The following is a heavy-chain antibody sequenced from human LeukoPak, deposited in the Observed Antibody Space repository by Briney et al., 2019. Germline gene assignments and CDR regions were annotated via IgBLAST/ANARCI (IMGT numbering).Heavy chain of an antibody. J-gene: IGHJ4*02. Sequence: SETLSLTCTVSGGSISSGDYYWSWIRQPPGKGLEWIGSIYYSGSTYYNPSLKSRVTISVDTSKNQFSLKLSSVTAADTAVYYCARVGPPISGSGDYWGQGTLVTVAS. V-gene: IGHV4-39*07. CDR2: IYYSGST. CDR3: ARVGPPISGSGDY. D-gene: IGHD5-12*01. CDR1: GGSISSGDYY.